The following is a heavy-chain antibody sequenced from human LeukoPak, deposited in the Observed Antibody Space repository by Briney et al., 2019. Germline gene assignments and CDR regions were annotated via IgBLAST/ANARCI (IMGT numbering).Heavy chain of an antibody. J-gene: IGHJ4*02. D-gene: IGHD3-22*01. CDR2: ISYDGSNK. Sequence: GGSLRLSCAASGFTFSSYAMHWVRQAPGKGLEWVAVISYDGSNKYYADSVKGRFTISRDNSMNTLYLQMNSLRAEDTAVYYCARGGPITMIVGNWGQGTLVTVSS. V-gene: IGHV3-30*04. CDR3: ARGGPITMIVGN. CDR1: GFTFSSYA.